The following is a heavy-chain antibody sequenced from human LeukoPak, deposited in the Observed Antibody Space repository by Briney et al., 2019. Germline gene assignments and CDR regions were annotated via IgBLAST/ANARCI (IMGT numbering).Heavy chain of an antibody. V-gene: IGHV4-4*08. CDR1: GSSISNYY. D-gene: IGHD3-22*01. J-gene: IGHJ4*02. CDR3: ARGREYYYDSSEYYFDY. Sequence: SETLSLTCTVSGSSISNYYWGWLRQAPGKGLEWIGRIYTSGSTNYNPSLKSRVTISVETSKNQFALKLSSVTAADTAVYYCARGREYYYDSSEYYFDYWGQGTLVTVSS. CDR2: IYTSGST.